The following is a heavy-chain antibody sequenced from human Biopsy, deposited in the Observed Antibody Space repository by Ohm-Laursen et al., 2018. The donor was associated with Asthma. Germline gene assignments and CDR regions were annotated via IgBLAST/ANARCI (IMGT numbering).Heavy chain of an antibody. Sequence: SLRLSCAATGFVFRSHAMHWVRRAPGKGLEWVAVISDGGHSTNYADSVRGRFTVSRDDSRDTLYLHLNSLTAEDTAVYFCARGGYCSGVTCFPFDRWGQGTRVSVSS. D-gene: IGHD6-19*01. CDR3: ARGGYCSGVTCFPFDR. J-gene: IGHJ4*02. CDR1: GFVFRSHA. CDR2: ISDGGHST. V-gene: IGHV3-23*01.